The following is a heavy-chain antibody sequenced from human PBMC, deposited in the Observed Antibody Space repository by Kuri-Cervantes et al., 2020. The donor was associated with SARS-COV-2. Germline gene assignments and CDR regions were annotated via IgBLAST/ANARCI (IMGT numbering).Heavy chain of an antibody. J-gene: IGHJ4*02. D-gene: IGHD4-11*01. V-gene: IGHV3-23*01. CDR3: TREAYDYNMGFDS. CDR1: GFALTNYV. CDR2: IRGSGGST. Sequence: GESLKISCAASGFALTNYVMNWVRQAPGKGLEWVSSIRGSGGSTYYADSVKGRFTISRDNSRNIVYLQMNSLRPEDAAFYYCTREAYDYNMGFDSWGQGTLVTVSS.